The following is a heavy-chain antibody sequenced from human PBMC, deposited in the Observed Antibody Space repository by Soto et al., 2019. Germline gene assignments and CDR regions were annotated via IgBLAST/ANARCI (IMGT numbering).Heavy chain of an antibody. CDR3: ARWSAIVGGAEALDV. CDR1: GYTFINYG. Sequence: QVQLVQSGAEVKKPGASVRVSCKTSGYTFINYGITWVRQAPGQGLEWMGWLSAYNGDTSSSEKLQGRFTMAHGPTTNTVYMDLRSLTSDDTAVYYCARWSAIVGGAEALDVWGQGTMVIVSS. J-gene: IGHJ3*01. CDR2: LSAYNGDT. D-gene: IGHD1-26*01. V-gene: IGHV1-18*01.